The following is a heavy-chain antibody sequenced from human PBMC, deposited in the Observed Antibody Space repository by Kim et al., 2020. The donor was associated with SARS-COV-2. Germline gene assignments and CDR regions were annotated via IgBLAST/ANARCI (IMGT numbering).Heavy chain of an antibody. J-gene: IGHJ4*02. Sequence: YHSDSVKGRFTISRDNSKNTLYLKMNSVRAEDTAVCYCATPGGWGLPRSGWGQGTLVTVSS. D-gene: IGHD1-26*01. V-gene: IGHV3-23*01. CDR3: ATPGGWGLPRSG.